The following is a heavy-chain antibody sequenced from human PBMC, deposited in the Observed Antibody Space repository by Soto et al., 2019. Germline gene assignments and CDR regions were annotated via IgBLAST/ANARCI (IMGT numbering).Heavy chain of an antibody. V-gene: IGHV3-23*01. CDR2: ISGSGGST. CDR3: AKEVQYYDILTGYYSLNGFDY. J-gene: IGHJ4*02. Sequence: GGSLRLSCAASGFTFSSYAMSWVRQAPGKGLEWVSAISGSGGSTYYADSVKGRFTISRDNSKNTLYLQMNSLRAEDTAVYYCAKEVQYYDILTGYYSLNGFDYWGQGTLVTVSS. CDR1: GFTFSSYA. D-gene: IGHD3-9*01.